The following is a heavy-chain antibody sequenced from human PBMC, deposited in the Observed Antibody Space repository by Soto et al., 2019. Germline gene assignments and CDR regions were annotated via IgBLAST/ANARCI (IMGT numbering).Heavy chain of an antibody. Sequence: GASVKVSCKASGYTFTSYGISWVRQAPGQGLEWMGWISAYNGNTNYAQKLQGRVTMTTDTSTSTAYMELRSLRSDDTAVYYCARVTGYYYDSSGYQYWGQGTLVTVSS. CDR2: ISAYNGNT. CDR3: ARVTGYYYDSSGYQY. D-gene: IGHD3-22*01. J-gene: IGHJ4*02. V-gene: IGHV1-18*01. CDR1: GYTFTSYG.